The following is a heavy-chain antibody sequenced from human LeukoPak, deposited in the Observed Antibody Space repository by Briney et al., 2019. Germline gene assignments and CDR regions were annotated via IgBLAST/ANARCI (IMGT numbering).Heavy chain of an antibody. D-gene: IGHD1-26*01. CDR3: ARDSYSGSYFHWFDP. V-gene: IGHV3-30*03. J-gene: IGHJ5*02. CDR2: ISYDGSNK. CDR1: GFTFSSYG. Sequence: GGSLRLSCAASGFTFSSYGMHWVRQAPGKGLEWVAVISYDGSNKYYADSVKGRFTISRDNSKNTLYLQMNSLRAEDTAVYYCARDSYSGSYFHWFDPWGQGTLVTVSS.